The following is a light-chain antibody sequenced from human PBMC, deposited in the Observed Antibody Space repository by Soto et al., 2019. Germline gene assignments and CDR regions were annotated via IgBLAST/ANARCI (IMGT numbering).Light chain of an antibody. CDR3: QQTYSTPPT. CDR2: AAS. V-gene: IGKV1-39*01. CDR1: QSISTY. Sequence: MTQTPLSLSVTPGQPSSISCNASQSISTYLNWYQQKAGLAPKLLIYAASSLQSGVPSRFSGSGSGTDFTLTISSLQPEDFATYYCQQTYSTPPTFGQGTKVDIK. J-gene: IGKJ1*01.